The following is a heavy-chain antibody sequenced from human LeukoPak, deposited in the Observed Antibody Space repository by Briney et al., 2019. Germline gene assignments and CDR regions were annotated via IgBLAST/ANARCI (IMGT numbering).Heavy chain of an antibody. CDR3: AKRYYQDSSGYLGSIDY. J-gene: IGHJ4*02. CDR1: GFTFTSYA. CDR2: ISGSGGST. D-gene: IGHD3-22*01. V-gene: IGHV3-23*01. Sequence: GGSLRLSCAASGFTFTSYAMNWVRQAPGKGLEWVSAISGSGGSTYYADSVKGRFTISRDNSKNTLYLQMNSLRAEDTAVYFCAKRYYQDSSGYLGSIDYWGQGTLVTVSS.